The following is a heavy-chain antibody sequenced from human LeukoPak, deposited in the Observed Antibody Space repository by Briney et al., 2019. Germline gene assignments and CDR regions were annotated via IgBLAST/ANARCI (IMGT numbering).Heavy chain of an antibody. CDR2: INPNSGGT. CDR3: ARDRYYYDSSGYSRPGFDY. Sequence: ASVKVSCKASGYTFTGYYMHWLRQAPGQGLEWMGRINPNSGGTNYAQKFQGRVTMTRDTSISTAYMELSRLRSDDTAVYYCARDRYYYDSSGYSRPGFDYWGQGTLVTVSS. V-gene: IGHV1-2*06. CDR1: GYTFTGYY. J-gene: IGHJ4*02. D-gene: IGHD3-22*01.